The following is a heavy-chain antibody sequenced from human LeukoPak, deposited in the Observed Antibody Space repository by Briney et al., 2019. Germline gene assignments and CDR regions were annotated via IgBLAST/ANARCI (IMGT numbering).Heavy chain of an antibody. CDR2: INSDGRNT. CDR3: ARALRVVVGATQLDS. D-gene: IGHD1-26*01. CDR1: GFTLSSYW. Sequence: GGSLRLSCAASGFTLSSYWMHWVRQAPGKGLVWVSRINSDGRNTSYADSVKGRFTISRDNVKNTVYLQMNSLRAEDTAVYYCARALRVVVGATQLDSWGQGTLVTVSS. J-gene: IGHJ4*02. V-gene: IGHV3-74*01.